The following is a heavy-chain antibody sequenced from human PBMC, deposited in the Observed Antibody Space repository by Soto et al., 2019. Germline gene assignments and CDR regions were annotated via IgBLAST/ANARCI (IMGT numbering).Heavy chain of an antibody. CDR3: ARGRASGSYYLLDY. CDR2: INPNSGNI. V-gene: IGHV1-8*01. D-gene: IGHD3-10*01. CDR1: GNTFTSYD. Sequence: ASVKVSCKASGNTFTSYDINWVRQATGHGLEWMGWINPNSGNIGYAQKFQGRVTMTRDTAIRTAHMEVSRLRSDDTAVYYCARGRASGSYYLLDYWGQGTLVNVSS. J-gene: IGHJ4*02.